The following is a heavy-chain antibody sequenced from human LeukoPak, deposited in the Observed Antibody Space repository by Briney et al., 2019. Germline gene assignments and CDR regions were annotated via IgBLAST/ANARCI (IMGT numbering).Heavy chain of an antibody. CDR2: ISTSSRTI. D-gene: IGHD4-11*01. CDR3: ARGRRDYSNYEGTLEY. Sequence: PGGSLRLSCAASGFTFSSYTMDWVRQAPGKGLEWVAYISTSSRTIDYADSVKGRFTISRDDAKNSLSLHMDSLRPEDTAVYYCARGRRDYSNYEGTLEYWGQGTLVTVSS. J-gene: IGHJ4*02. V-gene: IGHV3-48*01. CDR1: GFTFSSYT.